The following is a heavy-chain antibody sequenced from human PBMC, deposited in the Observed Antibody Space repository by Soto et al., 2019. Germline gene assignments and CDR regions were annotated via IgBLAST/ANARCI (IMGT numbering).Heavy chain of an antibody. D-gene: IGHD1-26*01. CDR1: GFTVSSSY. J-gene: IGHJ2*01. CDR3: TRHVGSYWYFDL. Sequence: EVQLLESGGTLVQPGGSLRLSCAASGFTVSSSYMAWVRQAAGKGMEWVSSIYIDGRTYYAESVRGRFTISTHNSEDTLYLHMNSLSVDDTAMYYCTRHVGSYWYFDLWGRGTLVTVSS. CDR2: IYIDGRT. V-gene: IGHV3-66*04.